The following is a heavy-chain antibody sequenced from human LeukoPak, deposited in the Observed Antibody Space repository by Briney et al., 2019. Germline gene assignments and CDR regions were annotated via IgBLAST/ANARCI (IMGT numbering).Heavy chain of an antibody. CDR1: GFTLSNAW. J-gene: IGHJ3*02. V-gene: IGHV3-7*01. Sequence: PGGSLRLSCAASGFTLSNAWMNWVRQAPGKGLEWVANIKQDGSEKYYVDSVKGRFTISRDNAKNSLYLQMNSLRAEDTAVYYCASDSYGLDNDAFDIWGQGTMVTVSS. CDR3: ASDSYGLDNDAFDI. CDR2: IKQDGSEK. D-gene: IGHD5-18*01.